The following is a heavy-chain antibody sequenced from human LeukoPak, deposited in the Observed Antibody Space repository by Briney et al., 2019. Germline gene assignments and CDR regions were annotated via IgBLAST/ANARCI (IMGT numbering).Heavy chain of an antibody. Sequence: GGTLRLSCAASGFTSRMYSMNWGREAPGKGLEWGSSISSTSSYIYYADSVKGRFTISRDNAKSSLYLQMTSLRAEDTAVYYCARDWRMGAKDYSGQKTLVTVSS. J-gene: IGHJ4*02. D-gene: IGHD1-26*01. V-gene: IGHV3-21*01. CDR3: ARDWRMGAKDY. CDR2: ISSTSSYI. CDR1: GFTSRMYS.